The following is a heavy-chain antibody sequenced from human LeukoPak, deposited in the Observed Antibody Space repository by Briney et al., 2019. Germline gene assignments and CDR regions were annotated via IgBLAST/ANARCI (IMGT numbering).Heavy chain of an antibody. Sequence: GASVKVSCKASGYTFTGYYMHWVRQAPGQGLEWMGWINPNSGGTNYAQKFQGWVTMTRDTSISTAYMELSRLRSDDTAVYYCARMGPGYCSSTSCYPWFDPWGQGTLVTVSS. CDR2: INPNSGGT. CDR3: ARMGPGYCSSTSCYPWFDP. J-gene: IGHJ5*02. V-gene: IGHV1-2*04. CDR1: GYTFTGYY. D-gene: IGHD2-2*01.